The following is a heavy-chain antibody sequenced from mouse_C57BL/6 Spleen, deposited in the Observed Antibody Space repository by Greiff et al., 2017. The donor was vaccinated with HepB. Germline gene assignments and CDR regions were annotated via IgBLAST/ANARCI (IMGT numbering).Heavy chain of an antibody. CDR2: IDPSDSYT. J-gene: IGHJ1*03. CDR3: ARGDYGSSHWYFDV. CDR1: GYTFTSYW. V-gene: IGHV1-59*01. Sequence: QVQLKQPGAELVRPGPSVKLSCKASGYTFTSYWMHWVKQRPGQGLEWIGVIDPSDSYTNYNQKFKGKATLTVDTSSSTAYMQLSSLTSEDSAVYYCARGDYGSSHWYFDVWGTGTTVTVSS. D-gene: IGHD1-1*01.